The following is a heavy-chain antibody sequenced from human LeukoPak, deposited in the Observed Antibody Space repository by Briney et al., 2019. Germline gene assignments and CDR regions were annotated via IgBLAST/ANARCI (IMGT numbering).Heavy chain of an antibody. V-gene: IGHV3-21*01. CDR3: ARDVYDTTGYVYWYFDL. D-gene: IGHD3-22*01. Sequence: PGESLRLSCAASGFTFNMHSMNWVRQAPGKGLEWVSSISSSSSYIYYADSVKGRFTISRGNAKNSLYLQMNSLRAEDTAVYYCARDVYDTTGYVYWYFDLWGRGTLVTVSS. CDR2: ISSSSSYI. J-gene: IGHJ2*01. CDR1: GFTFNMHS.